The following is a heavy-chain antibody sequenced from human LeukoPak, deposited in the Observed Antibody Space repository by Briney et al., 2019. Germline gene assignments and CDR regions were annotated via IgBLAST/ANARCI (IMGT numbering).Heavy chain of an antibody. CDR2: IKQDGIEK. V-gene: IGHV3-7*01. Sequence: GGSLRLSCAASGLTLSNYWMTWVRQAPGKGPEWVAHIKQDGIEKNYEDSVEGRFTISRDKAKNSLYLQMNNLRAEDTAVYYCARERSGWYERWLDYWGQGTLVTVSS. J-gene: IGHJ4*02. CDR1: GLTLSNYW. D-gene: IGHD6-19*01. CDR3: ARERSGWYERWLDY.